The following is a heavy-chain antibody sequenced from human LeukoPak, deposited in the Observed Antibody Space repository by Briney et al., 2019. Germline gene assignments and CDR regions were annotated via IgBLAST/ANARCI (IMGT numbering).Heavy chain of an antibody. Sequence: SQTLSLTCAVSGGSISSGGYSWSWIRQPPGKGLEWIGYIWHGGSTYYNPSLKSRVTISVDRSNNQFSLKLSSVTAADTAVYYCAAQYGDSSSWYGGRFDYWGQGTLVTVSS. CDR2: IWHGGST. J-gene: IGHJ4*02. V-gene: IGHV4-30-2*01. CDR1: GGSISSGGYS. D-gene: IGHD6-13*01. CDR3: AAQYGDSSSWYGGRFDY.